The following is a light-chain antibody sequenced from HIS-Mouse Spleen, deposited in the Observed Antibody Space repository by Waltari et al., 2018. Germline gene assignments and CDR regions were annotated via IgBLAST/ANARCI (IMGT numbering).Light chain of an antibody. J-gene: IGLJ2*01. CDR3: SSYTSSSFNVV. CDR1: SSYVGGYNY. V-gene: IGLV2-14*03. CDR2: DVS. Sequence: QSALTQPDSVSGSPGQSITISCTGTSSYVGGYNYVFWYQQHTGKAPKLMIYDVSNRPSGVSNRFSGSKSGNTASLTISGLQAEDEADYYCSSYTSSSFNVVFGGGTKLTVL.